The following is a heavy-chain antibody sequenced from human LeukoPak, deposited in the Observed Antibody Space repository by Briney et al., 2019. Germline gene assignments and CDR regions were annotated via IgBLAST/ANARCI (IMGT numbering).Heavy chain of an antibody. CDR2: IIPIFGTA. CDR1: GGTFSSYA. D-gene: IGHD3-3*01. V-gene: IGHV1-69*13. Sequence: ASVKVSCKASGGTFSSYAISWVRQAPGQGLEWMGGIIPIFGTANYAQKFQGRVTITADESTSTAYMELSSLRSEDTAVYYCARAPYDFWSGYPESWFDPWGQGTLVTVSS. CDR3: ARAPYDFWSGYPESWFDP. J-gene: IGHJ5*02.